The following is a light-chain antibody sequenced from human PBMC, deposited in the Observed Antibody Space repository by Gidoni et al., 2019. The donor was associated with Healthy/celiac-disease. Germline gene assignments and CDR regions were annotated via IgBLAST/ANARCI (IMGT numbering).Light chain of an antibody. CDR2: GKN. CDR1: SLRSYY. Sequence: SSELTQDSAVSVALGQTVRITCHGDSLRSYYASWYQQKPGQAPVLVIYGKNNRPSGIPDRFSGSSSGTTASLTTPGAHAEDEADYYCNSRDSSGNHVVFGGGTKLTVL. V-gene: IGLV3-19*01. CDR3: NSRDSSGNHVV. J-gene: IGLJ2*01.